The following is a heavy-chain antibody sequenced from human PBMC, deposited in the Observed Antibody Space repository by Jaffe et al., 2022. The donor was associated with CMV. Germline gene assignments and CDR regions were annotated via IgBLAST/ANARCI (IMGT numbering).Heavy chain of an antibody. CDR3: VKPTRDYDSSSSYYDAFDI. D-gene: IGHD3-22*01. CDR2: ITNEGGST. V-gene: IGHV3-64D*06. CDR1: GFTFSHYA. J-gene: IGHJ3*02. Sequence: ELQLVESGGGLVQPGASLRLSCSASGFTFSHYAMHWVRQAPGKGLDYVSVITNEGGSTYYADSVKGRFTISRDNSKNTLYLQMSSLRAEDTAVYYCVKPTRDYDSSSSYYDAFDIWGQGTAVTVSS.